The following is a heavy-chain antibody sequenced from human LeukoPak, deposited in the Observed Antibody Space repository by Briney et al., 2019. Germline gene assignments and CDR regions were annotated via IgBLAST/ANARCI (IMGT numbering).Heavy chain of an antibody. CDR1: GYTFTSYY. V-gene: IGHV1-46*01. J-gene: IGHJ4*02. D-gene: IGHD5-12*01. CDR3: ARDLPTSMVATGEFDY. CDR2: INPSGGST. Sequence: ASVKVSCKASGYTFTSYYMHWMRQAPGQGLEWMGIINPSGGSTSYAQKFQGRVTMTRDTSTSTVYMELSSLRSDDTAVYYCARDLPTSMVATGEFDYWGQGTLVTVSS.